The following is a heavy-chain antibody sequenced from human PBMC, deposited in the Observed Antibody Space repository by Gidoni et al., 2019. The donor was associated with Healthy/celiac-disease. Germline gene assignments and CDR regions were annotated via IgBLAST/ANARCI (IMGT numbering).Heavy chain of an antibody. CDR2: IYTSGST. J-gene: IGHJ3*02. CDR1: GGSSSSGSYY. CDR3: ARDPYYYESSGHAFDI. Sequence: QVQLQESGPGLVKPSQTLSLTCAVSGGSSSSGSYYWSWIRQPAGKGLEWIGRIYTSGSTNYNPSLKSRVTISADTSKNQFSLKLSSVTAADTAVYYCARDPYYYESSGHAFDIWGQGTMVTVSS. D-gene: IGHD3-22*01. V-gene: IGHV4-61*02.